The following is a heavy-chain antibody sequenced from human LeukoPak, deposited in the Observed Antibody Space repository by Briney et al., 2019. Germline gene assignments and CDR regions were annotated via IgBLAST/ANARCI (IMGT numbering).Heavy chain of an antibody. CDR2: ISGSGGST. Sequence: PGGSLRLSCAASGFTFSSYAMSWVRQAPGKGLEWVSAISGSGGSTYYADSVKGRFTISRDNSKNTLYLQMNRLRAEDTAVYYSAKEVVRAYYFDYWGQGTLVTVSS. D-gene: IGHD3-10*01. CDR1: GFTFSSYA. J-gene: IGHJ4*02. CDR3: AKEVVRAYYFDY. V-gene: IGHV3-23*01.